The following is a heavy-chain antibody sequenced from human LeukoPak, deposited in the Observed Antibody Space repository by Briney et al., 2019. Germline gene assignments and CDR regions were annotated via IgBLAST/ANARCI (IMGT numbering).Heavy chain of an antibody. V-gene: IGHV1-69*13. CDR1: GGTFSSYA. Sequence: GASVNVSCKASGGTFSSYAISWVRQAPGQGLEWMGGIIPIFGTANYAQKFQGRVTITADESTSTAYMELSSLRSEDTAVYYCARGGMERWLQAALDYWGQGTLVTVSS. J-gene: IGHJ4*02. D-gene: IGHD5-24*01. CDR2: IIPIFGTA. CDR3: ARGGMERWLQAALDY.